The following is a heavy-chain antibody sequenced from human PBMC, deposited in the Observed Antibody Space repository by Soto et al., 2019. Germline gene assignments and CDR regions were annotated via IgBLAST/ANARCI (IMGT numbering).Heavy chain of an antibody. CDR1: GRAISSSDHY. CDR2: TYYSGRI. D-gene: IGHD2-15*01. J-gene: IGHJ3*02. V-gene: IGHV4-39*01. Sequence: PSETLSLTCNVSGRAISSSDHYWGWIRQSPGQGLQWLGTTYYSGRIDYNPSLKSRVTISVDTSKNQLSLRLASMTAADTATYRCATGTGGEDNVVAVAAPGMYDYFNIWGQGTRVTVSS. CDR3: ATGTGGEDNVVAVAAPGMYDYFNI.